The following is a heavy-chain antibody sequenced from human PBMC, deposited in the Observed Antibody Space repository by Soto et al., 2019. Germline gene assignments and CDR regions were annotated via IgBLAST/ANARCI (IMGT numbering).Heavy chain of an antibody. J-gene: IGHJ4*02. Sequence: PSETLSLTCTVSGGSISSSSYYWGWIRQPPGKGLEWIGSIYYSGSTYYNPSLKSRVTISVDTSKNQFSLKLSFVTAADTAVYYCASGLRFLEWLLSYYFDYWGQGTLVTVSS. D-gene: IGHD3-3*01. CDR3: ASGLRFLEWLLSYYFDY. CDR1: GGSISSSSYY. V-gene: IGHV4-39*01. CDR2: IYYSGST.